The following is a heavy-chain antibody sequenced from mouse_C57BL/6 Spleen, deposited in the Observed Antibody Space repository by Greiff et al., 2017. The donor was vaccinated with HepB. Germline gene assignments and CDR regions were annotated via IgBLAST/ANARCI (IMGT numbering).Heavy chain of an antibody. CDR2: IDPSDSET. J-gene: IGHJ3*01. CDR1: GYTFTSYW. D-gene: IGHD1-1*01. Sequence: QVQLQQPGAELVRPGSSVKLSCKASGYTFTSYWMHWVKQRPIQGLEWIGNIDPSDSETHSNQKFKDKATLTVDKSSSTAYMQLSSLTSEDSAVYYCARSNYGSSYVWFAYWGQGTLVTVSA. V-gene: IGHV1-52*01. CDR3: ARSNYGSSYVWFAY.